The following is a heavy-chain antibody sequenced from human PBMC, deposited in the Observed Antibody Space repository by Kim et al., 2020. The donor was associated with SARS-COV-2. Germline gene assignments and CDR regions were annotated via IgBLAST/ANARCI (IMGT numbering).Heavy chain of an antibody. Sequence: ASVKVSCKASGYTFTKYCMRWVRQAPGKGLEWMGWISAENGDTNYAQKLQGRVTMTTDTSTSTAYMELRSLRSDDTAVYYCARQVCGGDCYYWDYYYGMDAWGQGTTVTVSS. D-gene: IGHD2-21*02. CDR3: ARQVCGGDCYYWDYYYGMDA. V-gene: IGHV1-18*04. CDR2: ISAENGDT. J-gene: IGHJ6*02. CDR1: GYTFTKYC.